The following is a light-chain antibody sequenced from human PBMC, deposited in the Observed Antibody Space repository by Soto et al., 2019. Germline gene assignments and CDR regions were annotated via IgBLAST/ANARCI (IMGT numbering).Light chain of an antibody. CDR2: AAS. Sequence: IQLTQSPSTLSSSVVEIVTITCRASQDISSLLAWYQQKPGKAPKLLIYAASTLQNGVPSRFSGSGSGTDFTLTISSLQPEDFATYYCQHFRSFPITFGQGTRLEI. V-gene: IGKV1-9*01. CDR1: QDISSL. CDR3: QHFRSFPIT. J-gene: IGKJ5*01.